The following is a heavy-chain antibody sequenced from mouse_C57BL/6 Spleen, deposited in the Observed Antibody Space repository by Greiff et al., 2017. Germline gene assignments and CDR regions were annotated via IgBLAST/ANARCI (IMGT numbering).Heavy chain of an antibody. CDR1: GYTFTSYG. Sequence: VKLMESGAELARPGASVKLSCKASGYTFTSYGISWVKQRTGQGLEWIGEIYPRSGNTYYNEKFKGKATLTADKSSSTAYMELRSLTSEDSAVYFCARSTAQATPYAMDYWGQGTSVTVSS. CDR2: IYPRSGNT. V-gene: IGHV1-81*01. J-gene: IGHJ4*01. D-gene: IGHD3-2*02. CDR3: ARSTAQATPYAMDY.